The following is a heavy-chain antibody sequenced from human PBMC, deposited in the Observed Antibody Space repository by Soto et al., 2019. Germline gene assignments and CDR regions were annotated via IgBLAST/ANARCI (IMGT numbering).Heavy chain of an antibody. V-gene: IGHV3-30-3*01. D-gene: IGHD3-3*01. CDR2: ISDDGSNT. CDR3: AREVHYDFWSGFNTQPYNFDD. Sequence: QVQLVESGGGVVQPGRSLRLSCAASGFTFSRHTMHWVRQAPGKGLEWVAAISDDGSNTYYADSVKGRFTISRDNSKNTLYLEMNSLSREDTAVNHCAREVHYDFWSGFNTQPYNFDDWGQGTLVTVSS. J-gene: IGHJ4*02. CDR1: GFTFSRHT.